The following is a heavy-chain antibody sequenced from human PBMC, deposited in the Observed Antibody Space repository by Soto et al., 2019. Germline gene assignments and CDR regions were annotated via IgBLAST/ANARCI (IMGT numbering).Heavy chain of an antibody. CDR3: ATRNYYVSSGYYYWQYFDY. J-gene: IGHJ4*02. D-gene: IGHD3-22*01. CDR2: ISGSGAIT. Sequence: PGGSLRLSCTASGFTSSNYAMSWVRQAPGKGLEWVSDISGSGAITYYADSVKGRFTISRDNSKNTLFLQIGSLRPEDTAVYYCATRNYYVSSGYYYWQYFDYWGQGTLVTVSS. CDR1: GFTSSNYA. V-gene: IGHV3-23*01.